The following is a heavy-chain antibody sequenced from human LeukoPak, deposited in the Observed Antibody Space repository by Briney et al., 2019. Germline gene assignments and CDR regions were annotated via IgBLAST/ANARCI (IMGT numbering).Heavy chain of an antibody. Sequence: GGSLRLSCAASGFTFSTYYMNWVRQAPGKGLEWGSFITGSSSYIYYTDSVKGRFTISRDNAKNSLFLQMNSLRDEDTAVYYCASGFSSSPYFDYWGQGTLVTVSS. V-gene: IGHV3-21*01. CDR2: ITGSSSYI. D-gene: IGHD6-6*01. J-gene: IGHJ4*02. CDR1: GFTFSTYY. CDR3: ASGFSSSPYFDY.